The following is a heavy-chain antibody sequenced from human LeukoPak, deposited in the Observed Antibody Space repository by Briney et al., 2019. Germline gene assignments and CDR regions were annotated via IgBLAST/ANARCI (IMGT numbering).Heavy chain of an antibody. CDR1: GGSISSYY. CDR2: IYTSGST. V-gene: IGHV4-4*07. CDR3: ARDGIAAAGNWFDP. Sequence: SETLSLTCTVSGGSISSYYWSWIRQPAGKGLEWIGRIYTSGSTNYNPSLKSRVTMSVDTSKNQFSLKLSSVTAADTAVYYCARDGIAAAGNWFDPWGQGTLVTAPS. J-gene: IGHJ5*02. D-gene: IGHD6-13*01.